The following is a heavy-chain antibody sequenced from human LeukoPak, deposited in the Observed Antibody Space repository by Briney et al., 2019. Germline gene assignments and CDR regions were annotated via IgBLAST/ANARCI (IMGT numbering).Heavy chain of an antibody. D-gene: IGHD2-8*01. CDR1: GFTFDDYG. CDR3: AKDVVGIVLMVYAI. V-gene: IGHV3-20*04. CDR2: INWNGGST. J-gene: IGHJ4*02. Sequence: PGGSLRLSCAASGFTFDDYGMSWVRQAPGKGLEWVSGINWNGGSTGYADSVKGRFTISRDNAKNSLYLQMNSLRAEDTAVYYCAKDVVGIVLMVYAIWGQGTLVTVSS.